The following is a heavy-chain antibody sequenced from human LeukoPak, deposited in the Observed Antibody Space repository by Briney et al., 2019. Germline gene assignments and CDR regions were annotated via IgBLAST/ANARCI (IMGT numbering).Heavy chain of an antibody. V-gene: IGHV4-39*01. CDR3: ARHHGP. CDR2: IYDSGST. CDR1: GGSIRSSYYY. J-gene: IGHJ4*02. Sequence: PSETLSLTCTVSGGSIRSSYYYWGWIRQPPGKGLEWIGSIYDSGSTYYNPSLKSRVTISVDTSKNQFSLKLNSVTAADTAVYYCARHHGPWGQGTLVTVSS.